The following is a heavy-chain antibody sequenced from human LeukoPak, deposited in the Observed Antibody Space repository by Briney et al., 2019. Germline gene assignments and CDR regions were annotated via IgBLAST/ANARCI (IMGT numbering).Heavy chain of an antibody. CDR1: GYTFTIYY. CDR2: INPSGGST. CDR3: ARVRDGYNDAYDI. D-gene: IGHD5-24*01. Sequence: ASVKVSFKASGYTFTIYYMHWVRQAPGPGREWMGIINPSGGSTSYAQKFQGRVTMTRDTSTSTVYMELSSLRSEDTAVYYCARVRDGYNDAYDIWGQGTMVTVHS. J-gene: IGHJ3*02. V-gene: IGHV1-46*01.